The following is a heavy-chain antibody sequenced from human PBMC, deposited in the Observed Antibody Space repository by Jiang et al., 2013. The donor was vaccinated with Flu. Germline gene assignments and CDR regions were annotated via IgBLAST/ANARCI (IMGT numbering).Heavy chain of an antibody. V-gene: IGHV4-34*01. D-gene: IGHD6-19*01. Sequence: LLKPSETLSLTCAVYGGSFSGYYWSWIRQPPGKGLEWIGEINHSGSTNYNPSLKSRVTISVDTSKNQFSLKLSSVTAADTAVYYCASLRGQWLVRHWFDPWGQGTLVTVSS. CDR2: INHSGST. CDR1: GGSFSGYY. J-gene: IGHJ5*02. CDR3: ASLRGQWLVRHWFDP.